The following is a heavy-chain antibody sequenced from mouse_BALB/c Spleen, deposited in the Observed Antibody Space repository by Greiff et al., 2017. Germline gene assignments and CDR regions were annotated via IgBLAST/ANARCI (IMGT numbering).Heavy chain of an antibody. CDR1: GFTFSSFG. CDR3: ARYYVYAYAMDY. D-gene: IGHD1-2*01. CDR2: ISSGSSTI. V-gene: IGHV5-17*02. Sequence: EVKLMESGGGLVKPGGSRKLSCAASGFTFSSFGMHWVRQAPEQGLEWVAYISSGSSTIYYADNVKGRFTISRDNPKNTLFLQMTSLRSEDTAMYYCARYYVYAYAMDYWGQGTSVTVSS. J-gene: IGHJ4*01.